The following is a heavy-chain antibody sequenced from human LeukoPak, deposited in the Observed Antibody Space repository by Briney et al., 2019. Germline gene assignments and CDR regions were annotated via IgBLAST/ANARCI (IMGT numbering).Heavy chain of an antibody. D-gene: IGHD1-26*01. CDR2: IDQDGTSK. J-gene: IGHJ4*02. CDR3: ARDLFSGSYYEDF. V-gene: IGHV3-7*01. Sequence: GGSLRLSCAASGFTFSSYAMSWVRQAPGKGLEWVANIDQDGTSKYYVDSVKGRFTISRDDAKNSLYLQMNSLRAEDTAVYYCARDLFSGSYYEDFWGQGTLVTVSS. CDR1: GFTFSSYA.